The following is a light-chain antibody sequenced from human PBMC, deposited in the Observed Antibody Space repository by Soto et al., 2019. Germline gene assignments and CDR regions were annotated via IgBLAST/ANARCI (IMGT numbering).Light chain of an antibody. CDR3: AAWDYSLNAYV. CDR1: SSNIGSNY. J-gene: IGLJ1*01. Sequence: QSVLTQPPSASGTPGQRVTISCSGSSSNIGSNYVYWYQHLPGTTPKLLIYGDYQRPSGVPDRFSGSRSGTSASLAISGLQSQDEADYYCAAWDYSLNAYVFGTGTKVTAL. V-gene: IGLV1-44*01. CDR2: GDY.